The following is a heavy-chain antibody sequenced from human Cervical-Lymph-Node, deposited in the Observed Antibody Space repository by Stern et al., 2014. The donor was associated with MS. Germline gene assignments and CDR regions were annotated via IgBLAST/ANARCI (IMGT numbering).Heavy chain of an antibody. D-gene: IGHD2-2*01. CDR3: ARPIGSADHAFDH. Sequence: VPLGQSGSELKKPGASVKISCKTNGYNFNRYAMNWVRQAPGHGLEWMGLINTNSGLPTSARGFTGRFVFSLDTSVSTAFLQISRLKTEDTAVYYCARPIGSADHAFDHWGQGTLVTVSS. J-gene: IGHJ4*02. CDR2: INTNSGLP. CDR1: GYNFNRYA. V-gene: IGHV7-4-1*02.